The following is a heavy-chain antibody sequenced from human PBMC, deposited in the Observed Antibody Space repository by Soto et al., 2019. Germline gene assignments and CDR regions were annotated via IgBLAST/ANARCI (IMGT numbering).Heavy chain of an antibody. CDR2: ISSTTNYI. V-gene: IGHV3-21*01. J-gene: IGHJ4*02. CDR1: GFTFTRYS. Sequence: PGGALRLSCAASGFTFTRYSMNWVRQAPGKGLEWVSSISSTTNYIYYADSMKGRFTVSRDNAKNSVYLEMNSLSAEDTAVYYCARESEDLTSNFDYWGQGTLVTVSS. CDR3: ARESEDLTSNFDY.